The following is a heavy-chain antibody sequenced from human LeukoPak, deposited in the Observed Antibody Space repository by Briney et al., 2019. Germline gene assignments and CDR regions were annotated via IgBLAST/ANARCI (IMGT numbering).Heavy chain of an antibody. CDR2: ISSSGSTI. V-gene: IGHV3-48*03. D-gene: IGHD3-22*01. CDR3: ARDYYDSSGWYFDY. Sequence: PGGSLRLSCAASGFTFSSYEMNWVRQAPGKGLEWVSYISSSGSTIYYADSVKGRFTISRDNAKNSLYLQMNSLRAEDTAVYYCARDYYDSSGWYFDYWGQGTLVTVSS. J-gene: IGHJ4*02. CDR1: GFTFSSYE.